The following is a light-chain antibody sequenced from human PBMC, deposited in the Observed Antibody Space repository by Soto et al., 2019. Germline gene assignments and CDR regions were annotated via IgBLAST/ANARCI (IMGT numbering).Light chain of an antibody. CDR1: QSVSSSY. J-gene: IGKJ3*01. Sequence: EIVLTQSPATLSLSPGERATLSCGASQSVSSSYLAWYQQKPGLAPRLLIYDASSRATGIPDRFSGSGSGTDFTLTISRLEPEEFAVYYWQQYGSSPFTFGPGTKVDIK. CDR2: DAS. V-gene: IGKV3D-20*01. CDR3: QQYGSSPFT.